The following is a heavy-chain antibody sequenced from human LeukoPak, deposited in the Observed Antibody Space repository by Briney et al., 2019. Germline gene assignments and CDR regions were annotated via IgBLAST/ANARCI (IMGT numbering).Heavy chain of an antibody. D-gene: IGHD3-16*01. CDR1: GFTVSSNY. CDR2: IYSGGTT. Sequence: PGGSLGLSCAASGFTVSSNYMSWVRQAPGKGLEWVSLIYSGGTTYYADSVKGRFTISRDNSKNTLYLQMNSLRAEDTAVYYCARGGDDNSFDYWGQGTLVTVSS. CDR3: ARGGDDNSFDY. J-gene: IGHJ4*02. V-gene: IGHV3-53*01.